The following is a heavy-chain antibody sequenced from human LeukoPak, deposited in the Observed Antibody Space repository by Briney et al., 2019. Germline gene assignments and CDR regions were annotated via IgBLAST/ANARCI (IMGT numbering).Heavy chain of an antibody. CDR3: ARGPTWGSWPGEADY. J-gene: IGHJ4*02. D-gene: IGHD7-27*01. CDR2: ISYGGSNK. Sequence: PGGSLRLSCAASGFTFSTYAMLWVRQTPGQGLEWVAVISYGGSNKYYPDSVTGRFTISRDNSKNTLYLQMSSLSTEDTALYYCARGPTWGSWPGEADYWGRGTLVTVSS. CDR1: GFTFSTYA. V-gene: IGHV3-30-3*01.